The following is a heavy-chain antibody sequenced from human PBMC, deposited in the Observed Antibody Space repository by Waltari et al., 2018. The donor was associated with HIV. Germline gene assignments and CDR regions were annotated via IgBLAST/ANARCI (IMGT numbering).Heavy chain of an antibody. CDR3: ASARETMGVDFDS. J-gene: IGHJ5*01. Sequence: GGAFVSHTINWVRQAPGQGLEWMGRAIPMFGTANYAQKFQGRVTITADKSTSTAYMELNGLRFDDTAVYYCASARETMGVDFDSWGQGTLVTVS. CDR2: AIPMFGTA. D-gene: IGHD3-10*01. V-gene: IGHV1-69*08. CDR1: GGAFVSHT.